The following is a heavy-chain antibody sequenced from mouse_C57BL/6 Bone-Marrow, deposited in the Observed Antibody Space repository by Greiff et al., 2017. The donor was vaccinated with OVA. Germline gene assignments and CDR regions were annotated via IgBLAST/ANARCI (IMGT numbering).Heavy chain of an antibody. CDR3: ARDLDYSNSDYAMDY. CDR2: ISDGGSYT. Sequence: EVKVVESGGGLVKPGGSLKLSCAASGFTFSSYAMSWVRQTPEKRLEWVATISDGGSYTYYPDNVKGRFTISRDNAKNNLYLQMSHLKSEDTAMYYCARDLDYSNSDYAMDYWGQGTSVTVSS. D-gene: IGHD2-5*01. CDR1: GFTFSSYA. V-gene: IGHV5-4*01. J-gene: IGHJ4*01.